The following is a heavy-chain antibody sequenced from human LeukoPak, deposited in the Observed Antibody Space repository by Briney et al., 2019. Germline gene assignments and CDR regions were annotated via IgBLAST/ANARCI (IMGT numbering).Heavy chain of an antibody. CDR3: ARGGNYYYYYMDV. CDR1: GFTFSSYG. CDR2: IYYSGST. D-gene: IGHD3-16*01. Sequence: GSLRLSCAASGFTFSSYGMHWVRQPPGKGVEWIGYIYYSGSTNYNPSLKSRVTMSVDTSKNQFSLKLSSVTAADTAVYYCARGGNYYYYYMDVWGKGTTVTVSS. V-gene: IGHV4-59*12. J-gene: IGHJ6*03.